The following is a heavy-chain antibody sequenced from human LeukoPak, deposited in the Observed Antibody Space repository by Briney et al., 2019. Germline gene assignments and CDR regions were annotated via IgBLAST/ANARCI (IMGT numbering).Heavy chain of an antibody. Sequence: GGALRLSCAASGFTSSNAWMNWVRQAPGKGLEWVGRIKSKTGGGTTDYAAPVKGRFTISRDDSKNTLYLQMNSLKTEDTAVYYCTTSYGGFFDYWGQGTLVTVSS. D-gene: IGHD4-23*01. J-gene: IGHJ4*02. CDR1: GFTSSNAW. CDR2: IKSKTGGGTT. V-gene: IGHV3-15*01. CDR3: TTSYGGFFDY.